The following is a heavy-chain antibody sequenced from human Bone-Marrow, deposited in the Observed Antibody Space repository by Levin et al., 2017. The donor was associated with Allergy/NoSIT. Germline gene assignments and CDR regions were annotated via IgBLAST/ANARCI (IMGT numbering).Heavy chain of an antibody. CDR1: GFTFRSYA. CDR2: LSGDGSDP. CDR3: VAEYYDTSGFDF. V-gene: IGHV3-30*03. D-gene: IGHD3-22*01. Sequence: QPGGSLRLSCVASGFTFRSYAMHWVRQPPGKGLEWVASLSGDGSDPYYADAVRGRFSISRDNSKNTQFLQMNTLRVEDTAVYYCVAEYYDTSGFDFWGQGTLVSVSS. J-gene: IGHJ4*02.